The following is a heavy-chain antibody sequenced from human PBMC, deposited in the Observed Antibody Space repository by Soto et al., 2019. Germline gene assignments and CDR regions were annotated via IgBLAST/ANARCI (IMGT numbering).Heavy chain of an antibody. CDR2: IYPDDSDT. D-gene: IGHD3-22*01. Sequence: GESLKISCQASGYSFNTYWIGWVRQLPGKGLEWMGIIYPDDSDTRYSPSFQGQVTISADKSFTTVYLQWNSLKASDTAIYYCARPGYYDSSGFFNFDHWGQGTLVTVSS. CDR1: GYSFNTYW. CDR3: ARPGYYDSSGFFNFDH. V-gene: IGHV5-51*01. J-gene: IGHJ4*02.